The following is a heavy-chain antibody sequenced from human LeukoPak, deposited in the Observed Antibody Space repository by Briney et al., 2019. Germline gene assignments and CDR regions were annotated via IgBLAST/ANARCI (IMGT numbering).Heavy chain of an antibody. J-gene: IGHJ4*02. Sequence: QPGGSLRLSCADSGFTFSSYAMCWGRQAPGKGLGWVSAISGSGFTYYADSVKGRFTISRDNSKNTLYLQMNSLRAEDTAVYYCARGLYSSSPWGQGTLVTVSS. CDR1: GFTFSSYA. V-gene: IGHV3-23*01. CDR2: ISGSGFT. CDR3: ARGLYSSSP. D-gene: IGHD6-6*01.